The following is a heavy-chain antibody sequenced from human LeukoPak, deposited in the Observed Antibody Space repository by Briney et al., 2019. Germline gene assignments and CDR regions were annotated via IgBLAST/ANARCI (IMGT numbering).Heavy chain of an antibody. CDR3: ASLSTSGSPDY. J-gene: IGHJ4*02. D-gene: IGHD1-26*01. V-gene: IGHV3-48*01. Sequence: GGSLRLSCAASGFTFSSYNMNWVRQAPGKGLEWVSYMTSSSSAIYYADSVKGRFTISRDNAKNSLSLQMKSLRAEDTAVYYCASLSTSGSPDYWGQGTLVTVSS. CDR2: MTSSSSAI. CDR1: GFTFSSYN.